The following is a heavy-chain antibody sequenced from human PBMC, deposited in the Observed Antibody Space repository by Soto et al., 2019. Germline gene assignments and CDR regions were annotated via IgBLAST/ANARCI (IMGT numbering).Heavy chain of an antibody. Sequence: ASVKVSCKASGYTFTSYGISWVRQAPGQGLEWMGWISAYNGNTNYAQKLQGRVTMTTDTSTSTAYMELRSLRSDYSAVYYCARGHSSGPLFDPWGQGTLVTVSS. CDR3: ARGHSSGPLFDP. D-gene: IGHD6-19*01. CDR2: ISAYNGNT. J-gene: IGHJ5*02. CDR1: GYTFTSYG. V-gene: IGHV1-18*04.